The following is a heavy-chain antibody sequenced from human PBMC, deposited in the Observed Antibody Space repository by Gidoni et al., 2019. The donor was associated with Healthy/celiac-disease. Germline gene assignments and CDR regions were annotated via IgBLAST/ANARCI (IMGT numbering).Heavy chain of an antibody. Sequence: QVQLQQWGAGLLKPSETLSLTCAVYGGSSSGYYWSWIRQPPGKGLEWIGEINHSGSTNYNPSLKSRVTISVDTSKNQFSLKLSSVTAADTAVYYCARGLKVDTAMARGFDYWGQGTLVTVSS. CDR2: INHSGST. CDR1: GGSSSGYY. V-gene: IGHV4-34*01. J-gene: IGHJ4*02. D-gene: IGHD5-18*01. CDR3: ARGLKVDTAMARGFDY.